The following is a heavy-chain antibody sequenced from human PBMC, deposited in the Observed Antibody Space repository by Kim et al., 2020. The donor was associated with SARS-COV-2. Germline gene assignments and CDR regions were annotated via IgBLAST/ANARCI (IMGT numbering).Heavy chain of an antibody. V-gene: IGHV4-61*01. CDR1: GGSVSSGSYY. D-gene: IGHD5-12*01. J-gene: IGHJ6*02. CDR3: ARDLLVATVLYGMDV. CDR2: IYYSGST. Sequence: SETLSLTCTVSGGSVSSGSYYWSWIRQPPGKGLEWIGYIYYSGSTNYNPSLKSRVTISVDTSKNQFSLKLSSVTAADTAVYYCARDLLVATVLYGMDVWGQGTTVTVSS.